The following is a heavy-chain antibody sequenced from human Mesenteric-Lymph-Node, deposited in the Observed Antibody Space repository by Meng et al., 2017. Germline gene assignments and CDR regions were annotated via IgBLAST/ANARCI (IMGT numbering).Heavy chain of an antibody. Sequence: SETLSLTCTVSGGSISKQPAGKGLEWIGHVYTSGSPKYNPSLKSRITMSVDTSKNPFSLKLSSVTAADTAVYYCAVTPRRGTAMGDYWGQGTLVTVSS. V-gene: IGHV4-4*07. CDR3: AVTPRRGTAMGDY. CDR1: GGSISK. CDR2: VYTSGSP. J-gene: IGHJ4*02. D-gene: IGHD5-18*01.